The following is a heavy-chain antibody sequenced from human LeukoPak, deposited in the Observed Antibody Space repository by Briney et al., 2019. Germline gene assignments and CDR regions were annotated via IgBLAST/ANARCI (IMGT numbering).Heavy chain of an antibody. V-gene: IGHV3-23*01. Sequence: GGSLRLSCVASGFTLSSYAMSWVRQAPGKGLEWVSFSSDRGDTTEYADSVKGRFTISRDNSKNTLYLQMNGLRAEDTAIYYCAKAYLGIRDYWGQGTLVTVSS. CDR3: AKAYLGIRDY. D-gene: IGHD7-27*01. CDR2: SSDRGDTT. CDR1: GFTLSSYA. J-gene: IGHJ4*02.